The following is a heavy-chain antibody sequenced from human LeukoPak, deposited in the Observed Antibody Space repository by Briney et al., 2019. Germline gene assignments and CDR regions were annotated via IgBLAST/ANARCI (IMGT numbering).Heavy chain of an antibody. V-gene: IGHV3-23*01. CDR3: ARGSGLPFDP. CDR1: GFTFSSYA. D-gene: IGHD5-12*01. J-gene: IGHJ5*02. CDR2: ISNSGGST. Sequence: SGGSLRLSCAVSGFTFSSYAMSWVRQAPGKGLEWVSAISNSGGSTYYADSVKGRFTISRDNSKNTLYLQMSSLRAEDTAVYYCARGSGLPFDPWGQGTLVTVSS.